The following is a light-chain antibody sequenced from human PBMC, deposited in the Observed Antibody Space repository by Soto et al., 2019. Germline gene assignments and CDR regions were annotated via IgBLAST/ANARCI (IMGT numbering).Light chain of an antibody. CDR3: QEYNSAPRA. V-gene: IGKV1-27*01. CDR1: QGFSNY. Sequence: RQMTQSPSSLSASVGDRVTISCRASQGFSNYLAWYQQKPGKVPKLLIYAASTLQSGVPSRFSGSGSGTDFTLTISSLQPEDVATYYCQEYNSAPRAFGQGTKVEIK. CDR2: AAS. J-gene: IGKJ1*01.